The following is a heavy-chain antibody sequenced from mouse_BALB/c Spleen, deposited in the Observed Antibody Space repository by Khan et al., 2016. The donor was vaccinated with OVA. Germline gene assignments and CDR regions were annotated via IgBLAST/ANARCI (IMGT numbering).Heavy chain of an antibody. CDR1: GYTFTDYY. V-gene: IGHV1-77*01. CDR2: ISPGSGDT. Sequence: VQLQQSGAELARPGASVKLSCKASGYTFTDYYINWVKQRTGQGLEWIGEISPGSGDTYYNEKFKGTATLTAEHSSSTAYMQLSSLTSEASAVYFCARRNYFGYTFAYWGQGTRVTVSA. D-gene: IGHD1-2*01. J-gene: IGHJ3*01. CDR3: ARRNYFGYTFAY.